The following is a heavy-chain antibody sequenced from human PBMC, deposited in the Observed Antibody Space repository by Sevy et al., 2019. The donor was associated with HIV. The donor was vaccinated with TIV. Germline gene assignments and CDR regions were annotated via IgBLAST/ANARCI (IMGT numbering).Heavy chain of an antibody. V-gene: IGHV5-51*01. D-gene: IGHD3-9*01. CDR3: ARRVDILTDRGGFDP. J-gene: IGHJ5*02. CDR1: GYSFTSYW. CDR2: IYPGDSDT. Sequence: GESLKISCKGSGYSFTSYWIGWVRQMPGKGLEWMGIIYPGDSDTRYSPSFQGQVTISADKSISTAYLQWSSLKASDTAMYYCARRVDILTDRGGFDPWGQGTLVTVSS.